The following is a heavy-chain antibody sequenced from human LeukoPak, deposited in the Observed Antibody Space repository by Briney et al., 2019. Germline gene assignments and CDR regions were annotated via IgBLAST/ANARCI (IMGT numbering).Heavy chain of an antibody. V-gene: IGHV4-39*01. CDR2: IYYSGST. CDR3: ARGVKIEYSSSSRNWYFDL. J-gene: IGHJ2*01. Sequence: SETLSLTCTVSGGSISSSSYYWGWIRQPPGKGLEWIGSIYYSGSTYYNPSLKSRVTISVDTSKNQFSLKLSSVTAVDTAVYYCARGVKIEYSSSSRNWYFDLWGRGTLVTVSS. D-gene: IGHD6-6*01. CDR1: GGSISSSSYY.